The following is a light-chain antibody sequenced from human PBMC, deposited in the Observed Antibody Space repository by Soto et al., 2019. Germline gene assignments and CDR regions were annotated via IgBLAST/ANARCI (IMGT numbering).Light chain of an antibody. V-gene: IGLV2-14*01. CDR2: EVS. CDR3: SSCTSSNTVI. J-gene: IGLJ2*01. Sequence: QSALTQPASVSGSPGQSITISCAGTRGDVGGYNYVSWYQQHPGKAPKLMIHEVSNRPSGVSPRFSGSKSGNTASLTISGLQADGEADYYCSSCTSSNTVIFGGGTKLTVL. CDR1: RGDVGGYNY.